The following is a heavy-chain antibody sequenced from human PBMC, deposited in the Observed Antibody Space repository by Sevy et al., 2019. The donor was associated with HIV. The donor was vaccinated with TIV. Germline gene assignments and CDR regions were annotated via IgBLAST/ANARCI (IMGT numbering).Heavy chain of an antibody. CDR2: IKQDGSEK. D-gene: IGHD3-22*01. CDR3: ARARAYYYDNSGYSFDY. V-gene: IGHV3-7*01. CDR1: GFTLSSYW. Sequence: GESLKISCAASGFTLSSYWMSWVRQAPGKGLEWVANIKQDGSEKYYVDSVKGRFTISRDNAKNSLYLQMNSLRVEDTAAYYCARARAYYYDNSGYSFDYWGQGTLVTVSS. J-gene: IGHJ4*02.